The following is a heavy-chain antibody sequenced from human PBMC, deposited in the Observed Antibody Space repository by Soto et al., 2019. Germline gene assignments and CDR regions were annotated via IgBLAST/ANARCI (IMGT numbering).Heavy chain of an antibody. J-gene: IGHJ4*02. Sequence: GGSLRLSCAASGFTFSSYSVNWVRQAPGKGLEWVSSISSSSSYIYYADSVKGRFTISRDNAKNSLYLQMNSLRAEDTAVYYCAGLVAGPRYFDYWGQGTLVTVSS. CDR3: AGLVAGPRYFDY. CDR2: ISSSSSYI. D-gene: IGHD6-19*01. V-gene: IGHV3-21*01. CDR1: GFTFSSYS.